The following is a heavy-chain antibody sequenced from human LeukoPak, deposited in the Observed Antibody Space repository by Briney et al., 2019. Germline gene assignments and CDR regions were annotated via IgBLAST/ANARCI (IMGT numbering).Heavy chain of an antibody. J-gene: IGHJ4*02. CDR3: TKRLIHGASDY. CDR1: GFTFNTFA. D-gene: IGHD2-21*01. V-gene: IGHV3-23*01. CDR2: ISPSGAAT. Sequence: PGGSLRLSCAASGFTFNTFAMSWVRQAPGKGLEWVSSISPSGAATYYPDSVKGRFTISRDNPKNTVYLQVNGLRAEDTAVYYCTKRLIHGASDYWGQGTLVTVSS.